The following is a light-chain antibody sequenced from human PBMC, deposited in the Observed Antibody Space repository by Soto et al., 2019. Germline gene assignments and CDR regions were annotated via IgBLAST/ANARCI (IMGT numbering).Light chain of an antibody. J-gene: IGLJ1*01. CDR2: EVT. CDR3: SSYTNINTRSCV. Sequence: QSVLTQPASVSGSPGQSITISCTGTSGDIGSYNRGSWYQQHPGKAPKLIIYEVTDRPSGVSNRFSGSKSGNTASLTISGLQAEDEAAYYCSSYTNINTRSCVFGTGTKLTVL. V-gene: IGLV2-14*01. CDR1: SGDIGSYNR.